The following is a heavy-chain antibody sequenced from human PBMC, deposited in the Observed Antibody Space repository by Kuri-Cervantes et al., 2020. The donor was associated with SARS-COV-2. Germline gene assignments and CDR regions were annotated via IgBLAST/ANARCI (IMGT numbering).Heavy chain of an antibody. CDR3: AKDQYYYDSRTAFDY. D-gene: IGHD3-22*01. Sequence: GGSLRLSCVASGFTFSSYWMHWVRQAPGKGLEWVSVIYSGGSSTYYADSVKGRITISRDNSKNTLYLQMNSLRAEDTAVYYCAKDQYYYDSRTAFDYWGQGTLVTVSS. CDR1: GFTFSSYW. CDR2: IYSGGSST. V-gene: IGHV3-23*03. J-gene: IGHJ4*02.